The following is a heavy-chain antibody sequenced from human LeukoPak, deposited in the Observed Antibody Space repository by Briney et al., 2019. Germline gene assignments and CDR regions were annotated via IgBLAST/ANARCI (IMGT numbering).Heavy chain of an antibody. J-gene: IGHJ5*02. V-gene: IGHV5-51*01. CDR3: ARLHGSGSYWAWFDP. CDR1: GYSFTSYW. Sequence: GESLKISGKGPGYSFTSYWIGWVRQMPGKGLEWMGIIYPGNSDTRSSPSFQGQVTISADKSISTAYRQWSSLKASDTAMYYCARLHGSGSYWAWFDPWGQGTLVTVSS. D-gene: IGHD3-10*01. CDR2: IYPGNSDT.